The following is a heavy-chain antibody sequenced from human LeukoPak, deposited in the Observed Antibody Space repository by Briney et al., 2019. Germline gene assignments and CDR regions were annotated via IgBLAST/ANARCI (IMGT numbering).Heavy chain of an antibody. CDR3: ARVLPDGYFPFDY. D-gene: IGHD3-22*01. J-gene: IGHJ4*02. CDR2: INPNSGVT. Sequence: ASVKVSCKASGYTFTDYYIHWVRQAPGQGLEWMGWINPNSGVTNFAQKFLGRVTMTRDTSISTAYMELSSLRSDDTAVYYCARVLPDGYFPFDYWGQGTLVTVSS. V-gene: IGHV1-2*02. CDR1: GYTFTDYY.